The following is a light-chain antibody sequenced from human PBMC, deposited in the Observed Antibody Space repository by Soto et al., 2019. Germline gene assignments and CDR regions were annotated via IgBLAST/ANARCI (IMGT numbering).Light chain of an antibody. CDR3: AAWDDSLSGLYV. Sequence: QSVLTQPPSASGTSGQRVTLSCSGSSSNIGSNYVYWYQQLPGTAPKLLIYRNNQRPSGVPDRFSGSKSGTSASLAISGLRSEDEADYYCAAWDDSLSGLYVFGTGTKVTVL. CDR2: RNN. J-gene: IGLJ1*01. V-gene: IGLV1-47*01. CDR1: SSNIGSNY.